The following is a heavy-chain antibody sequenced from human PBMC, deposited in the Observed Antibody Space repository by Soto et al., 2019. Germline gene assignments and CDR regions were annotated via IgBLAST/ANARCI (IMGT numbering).Heavy chain of an antibody. Sequence: SETLSLTCTVSGGSISSYYWSWIRQPPGKGLEWIGYIYYSGSTNYNPSLKSRVTILVDTSKNQFSLKLSSVTAADTAVYYCARDMGATDYWGQGTLVTVSS. J-gene: IGHJ4*02. V-gene: IGHV4-59*12. CDR2: IYYSGST. CDR1: GGSISSYY. CDR3: ARDMGATDY. D-gene: IGHD1-26*01.